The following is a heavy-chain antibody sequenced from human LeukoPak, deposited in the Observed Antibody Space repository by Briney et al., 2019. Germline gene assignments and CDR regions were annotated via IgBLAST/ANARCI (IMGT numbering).Heavy chain of an antibody. J-gene: IGHJ6*02. V-gene: IGHV3-13*01. CDR3: ARGVLVRFGELLYGPGPTYGMDV. Sequence: GGSLRLSCAASGFTFSSYDMHWVRQATGKGLEWVSAIGTAGDTYYPGSVKGRFTISRENAKNSLYLQMNSLRAGDTAVYYCARGVLVRFGELLYGPGPTYGMDVWGQGTTVTVSS. D-gene: IGHD3-10*01. CDR1: GFTFSSYD. CDR2: IGTAGDT.